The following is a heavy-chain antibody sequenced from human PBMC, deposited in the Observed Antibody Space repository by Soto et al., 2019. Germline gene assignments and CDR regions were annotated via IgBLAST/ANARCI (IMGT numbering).Heavy chain of an antibody. CDR1: GFTFSDHY. Sequence: QPGGSLRLSCAASGFTFSDHYMDWVRQAPGKGLEWVGRSRNKVNSYTTDYAASVKGRFSISRDDSRNSVYLQLNSLKTEDTAVYYCARVIYSGSYGMDVWGQGTTVTVSS. CDR3: ARVIYSGSYGMDV. D-gene: IGHD1-26*01. V-gene: IGHV3-72*01. CDR2: SRNKVNSYTT. J-gene: IGHJ6*02.